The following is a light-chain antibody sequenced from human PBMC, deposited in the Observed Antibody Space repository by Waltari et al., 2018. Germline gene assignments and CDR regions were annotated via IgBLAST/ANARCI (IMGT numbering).Light chain of an antibody. CDR1: GSDVGGYIY. J-gene: IGLJ1*01. V-gene: IGLV2-11*01. Sequence: QSALTQPRSVSGSPGQSVTISCTGSGSDVGGYIYVSWYHHHPGSAPKVVIYDVGNRPTGVPDRFSGSQSGKTASLAIAGLQAEDEGDYYCCSYAGRYTFVFGSGTRVTVL. CDR3: CSYAGRYTFV. CDR2: DVG.